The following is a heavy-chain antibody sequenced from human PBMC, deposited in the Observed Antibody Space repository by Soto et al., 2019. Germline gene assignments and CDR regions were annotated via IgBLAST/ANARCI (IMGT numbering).Heavy chain of an antibody. V-gene: IGHV3-74*01. CDR1: GFTLSSYG. CDR3: VRDQSVAGPTTLFDP. CDR2: INAEGSST. J-gene: IGHJ5*02. Sequence: GGSLRLSCAAAGFTLSSYGMNWVRQLTGKGLVWISRINAEGSSTIYADSVKGRFTVSRDNAKNTLYLQMNSLRAEDTAVYYCVRDQSVAGPTTLFDPWGQGSLVTVSS. D-gene: IGHD6-19*01.